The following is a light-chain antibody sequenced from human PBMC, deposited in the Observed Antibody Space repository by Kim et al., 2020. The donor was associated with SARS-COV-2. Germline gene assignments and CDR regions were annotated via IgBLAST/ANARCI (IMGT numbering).Light chain of an antibody. Sequence: DTVMIQSPDSLAVSLGERATINCKSSQTILHSSTNKDCLAWYQLKTGQPPKLLFYWASTRESGVPERFSASGSGTDFTLTISSLQAADVAVYYCQQYSASPSTFGQGTKLEI. CDR2: WAS. V-gene: IGKV4-1*01. CDR3: QQYSASPST. CDR1: QTILHSSTNKDC. J-gene: IGKJ2*01.